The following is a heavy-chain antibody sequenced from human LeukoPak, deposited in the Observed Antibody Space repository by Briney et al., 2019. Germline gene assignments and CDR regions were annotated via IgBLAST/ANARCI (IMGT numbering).Heavy chain of an antibody. J-gene: IGHJ4*02. Sequence: GGSLRLSCAASGFIVSSNHINWVRQTPAKGLEWVSITYSGDTTYYADSVKGRFTISRDNSKNTLYLQMNSLRAEDTAVYYCAKGVRFLEWFLDYWGQGTLVTVSS. D-gene: IGHD3-3*01. V-gene: IGHV3-53*01. CDR2: TYSGDTT. CDR3: AKGVRFLEWFLDY. CDR1: GFIVSSNH.